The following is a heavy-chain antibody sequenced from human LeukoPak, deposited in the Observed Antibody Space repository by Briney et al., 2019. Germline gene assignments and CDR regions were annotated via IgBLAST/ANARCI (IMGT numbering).Heavy chain of an antibody. V-gene: IGHV3-7*05. CDR1: GFTFSSYW. J-gene: IGHJ6*02. CDR3: ARDPYSSSWSYGMGV. CDR2: IKQDGSEK. D-gene: IGHD6-13*01. Sequence: PGGSLRLSCTASGFTFSSYWMSWVRQTPEKGLEWVANIKQDGSEKVYVDSVEGRFTISRDNAKSSLYLQMSGLRAEDTAVYYCARDPYSSSWSYGMGVWGQGTTVTVSS.